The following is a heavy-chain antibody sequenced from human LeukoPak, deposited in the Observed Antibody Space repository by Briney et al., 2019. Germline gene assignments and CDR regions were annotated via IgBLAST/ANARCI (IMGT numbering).Heavy chain of an antibody. Sequence: GGSLRLSCAASGFTFSSYWMSWVRQAPGKGLVWVSRVNSDGSETIYADSVKGRCTISRDNAKNTVFLQMNSLRVEDTAVYYCARGGYGHGFDIWGQGTMVTVSS. CDR2: VNSDGSET. D-gene: IGHD5-12*01. CDR1: GFTFSSYW. J-gene: IGHJ3*02. CDR3: ARGGYGHGFDI. V-gene: IGHV3-74*01.